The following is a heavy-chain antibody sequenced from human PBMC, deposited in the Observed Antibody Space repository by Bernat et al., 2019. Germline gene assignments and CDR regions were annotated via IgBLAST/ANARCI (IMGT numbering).Heavy chain of an antibody. CDR3: ARQGGGSFHSGAFDI. CDR2: IYPGDSDT. D-gene: IGHD2-15*01. Sequence: GGCGGGSGGGAGCSFTSYWIGWVRQMPGQGLEWMGVIYPGDSDTRYSPSFQGQVTISADKSISTAYLQWSSLKASDTAMYYCARQGGGSFHSGAFDIWGQGTMVTVSS. CDR1: GCSFTSYW. J-gene: IGHJ3*02. V-gene: IGHV5-51*01.